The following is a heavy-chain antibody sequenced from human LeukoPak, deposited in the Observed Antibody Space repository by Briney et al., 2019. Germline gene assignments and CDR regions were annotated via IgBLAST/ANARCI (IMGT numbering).Heavy chain of an antibody. CDR3: TALDYYDSSGYRDY. CDR1: GFTFGDYA. CDR2: IRSKAYGGTT. V-gene: IGHV3-49*03. D-gene: IGHD3-22*01. Sequence: GGSLGLSCTASGFTFGDYAMSWFRQAPGKGLEWVGFIRSKAYGGTTEYAASVKGRFTISRDDSKSIAYLQMNSLKTEDTAVYYCTALDYYDSSGYRDYWGQGTLVTVSS. J-gene: IGHJ4*02.